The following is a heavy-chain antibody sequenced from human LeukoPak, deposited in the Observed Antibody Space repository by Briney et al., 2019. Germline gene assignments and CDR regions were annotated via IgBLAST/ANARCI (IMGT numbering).Heavy chain of an antibody. CDR3: AKHDFYGAGSLGSH. CDR1: GFAFTNYG. Sequence: GGSLRLSCAASGFAFTNYGMNWVRQAPGKGLEWVSYISSSLSTIYYADSVEGRFTISRDNSKNTLYLEMNSLRVEDTAVYYCAKHDFYGAGSLGSHWGQGTLVTVSS. V-gene: IGHV3-48*01. D-gene: IGHD3-10*01. CDR2: ISSSLSTI. J-gene: IGHJ4*02.